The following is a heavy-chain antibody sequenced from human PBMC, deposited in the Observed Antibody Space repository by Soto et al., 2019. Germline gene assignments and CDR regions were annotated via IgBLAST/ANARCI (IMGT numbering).Heavy chain of an antibody. V-gene: IGHV3-23*01. Sequence: PGGSLRLSCAASGFTFNSYAMSWVRQSPGKGLEWVAALSGTGDSAYYANSVRGRFTVSRDESKTTLYLQMSSLNAEDTAIYYCAKDNGIYGSGTFSPWGQRTLVTVSS. CDR1: GFTFNSYA. D-gene: IGHD3-10*01. CDR3: AKDNGIYGSGTFSP. CDR2: LSGTGDSA. J-gene: IGHJ5*02.